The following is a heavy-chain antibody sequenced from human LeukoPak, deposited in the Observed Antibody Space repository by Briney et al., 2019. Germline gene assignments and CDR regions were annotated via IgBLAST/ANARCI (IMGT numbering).Heavy chain of an antibody. CDR2: IKQDGSEK. Sequence: GGSLRLSCAASGFTFNDYWMGWVRQAPGRELEWVANIKQDGSEKYYGESVRGRLTISRDNAKNSLYLQLNSLRAEDTAVYYCARPTPYLDYWGQGTLVTVSS. CDR1: GFTFNDYW. CDR3: ARPTPYLDY. V-gene: IGHV3-7*02. J-gene: IGHJ4*02.